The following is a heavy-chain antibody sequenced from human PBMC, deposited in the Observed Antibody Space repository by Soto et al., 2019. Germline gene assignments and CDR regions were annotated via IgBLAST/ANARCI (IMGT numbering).Heavy chain of an antibody. CDR1: GYTFNRYG. Sequence: QVQLVQSGAEVKKPGASVTVSCKASGYTFNRYGISWVRQAPGQGLEWMGWISAYNGNTHSAQNLQGRVAMTTDTSTDTAYMELRSLRSDDTAVYYCAREGYYGSGSADYWGQGTLVTVSS. J-gene: IGHJ4*02. CDR2: ISAYNGNT. V-gene: IGHV1-18*01. D-gene: IGHD3-10*01. CDR3: AREGYYGSGSADY.